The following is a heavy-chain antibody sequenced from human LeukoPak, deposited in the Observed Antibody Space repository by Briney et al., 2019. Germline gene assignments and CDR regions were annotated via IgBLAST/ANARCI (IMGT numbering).Heavy chain of an antibody. V-gene: IGHV4-34*01. J-gene: IGHJ4*02. CDR3: ARRAAMVTGRREVDY. CDR1: GGSFSGYY. D-gene: IGHD5-18*01. Sequence: SETLSLTCAVYGGSFSGYYWSWIRQPPGKGLEWIGEINHSGSTNYNPSLKSRVTISVDTSKNQFSLKLSSVTAADTAVYYCARRAAMVTGRREVDYWGQGTLVTVSS. CDR2: INHSGST.